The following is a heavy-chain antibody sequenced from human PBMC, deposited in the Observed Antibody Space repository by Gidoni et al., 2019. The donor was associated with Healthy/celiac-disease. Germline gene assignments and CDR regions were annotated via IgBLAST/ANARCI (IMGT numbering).Heavy chain of an antibody. CDR1: GFTFRSYA. V-gene: IGHV3-64D*08. J-gene: IGHJ4*02. CDR3: VKGYDFWSGYYSYYFDY. D-gene: IGHD3-3*01. Sequence: EVQLVESGGGLVQPGGSLRLSCSASGFTFRSYAMHWVRPAPVKGLEYVSAISSNGCSTYYADSVKGRFTISRDNSKNTLYLQMSSLRAEDTAVYYCVKGYDFWSGYYSYYFDYWGQGTLVTVSS. CDR2: ISSNGCST.